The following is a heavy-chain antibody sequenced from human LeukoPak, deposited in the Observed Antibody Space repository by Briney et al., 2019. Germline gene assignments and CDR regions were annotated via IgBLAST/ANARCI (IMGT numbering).Heavy chain of an antibody. J-gene: IGHJ5*02. CDR1: GFTFSSSE. Sequence: PGGSLRLSCAASGFTFSSSEMNWVRQAPGKGLEWVSYISSSVNTIYYADSVQGRFTISRDNAKNSLHLQMNSLRAEDTGCYHCARENYRLDLGGQGTLVSV. CDR2: ISSSVNTI. V-gene: IGHV3-48*03. D-gene: IGHD1-7*01. CDR3: ARENYRLDL.